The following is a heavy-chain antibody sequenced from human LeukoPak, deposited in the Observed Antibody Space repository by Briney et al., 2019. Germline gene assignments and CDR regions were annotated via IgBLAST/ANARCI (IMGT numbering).Heavy chain of an antibody. J-gene: IGHJ4*02. CDR1: GGSITSYH. CDR2: IYTSGST. V-gene: IGHV4-4*07. Sequence: SETLSLTCTASGGSITSYHWSWMRQPAGKGLEWIGRIYTSGSTNYNPSLKSRVTMSVDTSKNQFSLKLSSVTAADTAVYYCARDGLYSYGYSYFDYWGQGTLVTVSS. D-gene: IGHD5-18*01. CDR3: ARDGLYSYGYSYFDY.